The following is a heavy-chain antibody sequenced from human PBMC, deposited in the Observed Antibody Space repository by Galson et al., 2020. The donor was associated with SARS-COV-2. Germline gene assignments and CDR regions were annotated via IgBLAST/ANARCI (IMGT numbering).Heavy chain of an antibody. Sequence: ASVKVSCKASGYTFTSYGISWVRQAPGQGLEWMGWISAYNGNTNYAQKLQGRVTMTTDTSTSTAYMELRSLRSDDTAMYYCARVWILTGTTFDWYFDRGCRGTLVTVSA. J-gene: IGHJ2*01. CDR3: ARVWILTGTTFDWYFDR. CDR2: ISAYNGNT. D-gene: IGHD1-7*01. V-gene: IGHV1-18*04. CDR1: GYTFTSYG.